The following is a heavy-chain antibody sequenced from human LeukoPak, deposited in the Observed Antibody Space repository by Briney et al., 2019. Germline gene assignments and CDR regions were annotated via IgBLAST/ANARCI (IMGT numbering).Heavy chain of an antibody. CDR1: EYTFTNYW. V-gene: IGHV5-51*01. J-gene: IGHJ1*01. Sequence: GESLKISCKGSEYTFTNYWIGWVRQTSDKGLELVAFIYPRDSDTRYNPSFQGQVTVSADKSTNTAYLQWSSVKASDTAMYYCARHDSGEYFQHWGQGTLVTVSS. CDR3: ARHDSGEYFQH. CDR2: IYPRDSDT. D-gene: IGHD3-10*01.